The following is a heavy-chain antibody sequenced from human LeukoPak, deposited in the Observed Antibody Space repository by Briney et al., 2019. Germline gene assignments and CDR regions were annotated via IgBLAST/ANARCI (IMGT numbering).Heavy chain of an antibody. CDR2: IYYSGST. CDR1: GGSISSYY. D-gene: IGHD3-22*01. V-gene: IGHV4-59*01. J-gene: IGHJ4*02. CDR3: ARVRTYYYDSSGYQYYFDY. Sequence: SETLSLTCTVSGGSISSYYWSWIRQPPGKGLEWIGYIYYSGSTNYNPSLKSRVTISVDTSKNQFSLKLSSVTAADTAVYYCARVRTYYYDSSGYQYYFDYWGQGTLVTVSS.